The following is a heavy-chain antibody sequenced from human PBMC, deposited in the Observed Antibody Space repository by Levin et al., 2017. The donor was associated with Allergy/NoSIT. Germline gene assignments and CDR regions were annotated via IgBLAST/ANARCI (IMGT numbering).Heavy chain of an antibody. Sequence: SQTLSLTCTVSGGSISSYYWSWIRQPPGKGLEWIGYIYYSGSTNYNPSLKSRVTISVDTSKNQFSLKLSSVTAADTAVYYCARYGSRTDYDILTGLRTRAFDIWGQGTMVTVSS. CDR3: ARYGSRTDYDILTGLRTRAFDI. D-gene: IGHD3-9*01. CDR1: GGSISSYY. CDR2: IYYSGST. J-gene: IGHJ3*02. V-gene: IGHV4-59*01.